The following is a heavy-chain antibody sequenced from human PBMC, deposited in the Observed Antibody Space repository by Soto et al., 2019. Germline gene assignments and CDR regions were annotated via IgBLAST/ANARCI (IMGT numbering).Heavy chain of an antibody. CDR1: GFTLNNYG. V-gene: IGHV3-23*01. J-gene: IGHJ4*02. D-gene: IGHD1-20*01. CDR3: AKDRRYPRDYFHY. CDR2: ISPNGQGI. Sequence: EVQLLESGGGLVQPGGSLRLSCAASGFTLNNYGMSWVRQAPGKGLEWVSAISPNGQGIYYADSVKGRFIISKDNSKNTVFLHTDSLTADDTAVYYCAKDRRYPRDYFHYWGQGTVVTVSS.